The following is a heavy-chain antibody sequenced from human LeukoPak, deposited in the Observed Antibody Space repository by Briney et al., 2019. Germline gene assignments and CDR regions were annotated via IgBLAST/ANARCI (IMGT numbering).Heavy chain of an antibody. J-gene: IGHJ4*02. CDR2: ISSSSSYI. Sequence: GGSLRLSCAASGLTFSSYSMNWVRQAPGKGLEWVSSISSSSSYIYYADSVKGRFTISRDNTKNSLYLQMNSLRVEDTAVYYCARDESMISIAVAGQDYWGQGTLVTVSS. CDR1: GLTFSSYS. D-gene: IGHD6-19*01. CDR3: ARDESMISIAVAGQDY. V-gene: IGHV3-21*01.